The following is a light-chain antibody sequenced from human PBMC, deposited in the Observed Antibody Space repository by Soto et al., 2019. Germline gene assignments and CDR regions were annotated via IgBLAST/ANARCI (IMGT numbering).Light chain of an antibody. Sequence: EIVLTQSPATLSTSPGERATLSCRASQSVGSNLAWYQQTPGQAPRLLIYDASSRAAGIPARFSGSGSATELTLTISSLQPEDFAFYYCQQYSDWPLYTFGQGTKVDIK. CDR1: QSVGSN. CDR2: DAS. J-gene: IGKJ2*01. V-gene: IGKV3-15*01. CDR3: QQYSDWPLYT.